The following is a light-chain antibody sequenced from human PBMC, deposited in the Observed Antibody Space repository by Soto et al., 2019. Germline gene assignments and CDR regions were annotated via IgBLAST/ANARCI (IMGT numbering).Light chain of an antibody. Sequence: DIHMTQSPSSLSASVGDRVTITCRASQGISRYLAWYQQKPGKVPKLLIYAASTLQSGVPSRFSGSGSGTDFTLTISSLQPEDVATYYCQKYYSAPQTFGQGTKVEIK. V-gene: IGKV1-27*01. CDR3: QKYYSAPQT. J-gene: IGKJ1*01. CDR2: AAS. CDR1: QGISRY.